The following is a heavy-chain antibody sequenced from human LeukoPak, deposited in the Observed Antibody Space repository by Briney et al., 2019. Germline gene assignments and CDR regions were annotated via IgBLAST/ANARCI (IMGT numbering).Heavy chain of an antibody. CDR3: ATEVGLAYSSGWYRGFDL. V-gene: IGHV1-69*01. J-gene: IGHJ2*01. D-gene: IGHD6-19*01. Sequence: ASVKVSCKASVGTFSRYAISGVRQAPGQGLEWMGGIIPNFGTANNAQKFQGRVTVTADESTSTAYMELRGLRSEDTAVYYCATEVGLAYSSGWYRGFDLWGRGTLVTVSS. CDR2: IIPNFGTA. CDR1: VGTFSRYA.